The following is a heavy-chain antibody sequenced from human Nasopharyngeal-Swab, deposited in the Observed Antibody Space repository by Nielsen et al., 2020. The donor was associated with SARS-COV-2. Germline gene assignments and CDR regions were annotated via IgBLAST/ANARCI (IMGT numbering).Heavy chain of an antibody. D-gene: IGHD3-10*01. Sequence: VGSLRLSCAASGFTFRSYSMNWVRQAPGKGLEWVSSISSSSSYIYYADSVKGRFTISRDNAKNPLYLQMNSLRAEDTAVYYCARDYISAENWWFGEHGWFDPWGQGTLVTVSS. CDR2: ISSSSSYI. CDR1: GFTFRSYS. V-gene: IGHV3-21*01. CDR3: ARDYISAENWWFGEHGWFDP. J-gene: IGHJ5*02.